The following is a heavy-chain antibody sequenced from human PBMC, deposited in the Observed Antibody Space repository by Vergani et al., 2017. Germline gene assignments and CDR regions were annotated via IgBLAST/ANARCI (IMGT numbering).Heavy chain of an antibody. CDR1: GFTFSDYY. J-gene: IGHJ4*02. V-gene: IGHV3-11*01. Sequence: QVQLVESGGGLVKPGGSLRLSCAASGFTFSDYYMSWIRQAPGKGLEWVSYISSSGSTIYYADSVQGRFTISRDNAKNSLYLQMNSLRAEDTAVYYCARAYCINGVCYNPLTGYPLPFIDYGGQGTLVTVSS. CDR2: ISSSGSTI. D-gene: IGHD2-8*01. CDR3: ARAYCINGVCYNPLTGYPLPFIDY.